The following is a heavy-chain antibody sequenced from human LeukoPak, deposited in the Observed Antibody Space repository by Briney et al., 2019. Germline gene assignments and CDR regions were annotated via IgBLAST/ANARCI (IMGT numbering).Heavy chain of an antibody. D-gene: IGHD5-12*01. Sequence: GGSLRLSCAASGFTFSSYGMHWVRQAPGKGLEWVAVIWYDGSNKYYADSVKGRFTISRDNSKNTLYLQMNSLRAEDTAVYYCARDVGRYSGYADYWGQGALVTVSS. CDR2: IWYDGSNK. CDR3: ARDVGRYSGYADY. CDR1: GFTFSSYG. J-gene: IGHJ4*02. V-gene: IGHV3-33*01.